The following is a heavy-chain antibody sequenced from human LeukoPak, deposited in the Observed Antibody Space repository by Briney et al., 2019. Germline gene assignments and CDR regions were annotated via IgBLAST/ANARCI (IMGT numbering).Heavy chain of an antibody. CDR2: ISYDGSNK. CDR1: GFTFSSYG. CDR3: AKGVSGSYKGGFDY. Sequence: AGGSLRLSCAASGFTFSSYGMHWVRQAPGKGLEWVAVISYDGSNKYYADSVKGRFTISRDNSKNTLYLQMNSLRAEDTAVYYCAKGVSGSYKGGFDYWGQGTLVTVSS. D-gene: IGHD1-26*01. V-gene: IGHV3-30*18. J-gene: IGHJ4*02.